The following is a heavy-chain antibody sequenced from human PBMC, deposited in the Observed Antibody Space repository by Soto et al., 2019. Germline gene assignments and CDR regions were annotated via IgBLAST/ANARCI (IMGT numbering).Heavy chain of an antibody. J-gene: IGHJ4*02. D-gene: IGHD6-19*01. Sequence: ETLSLTCTVSGGSISSYYWSWIRQPPGKGLEWIGYIYYSGSTNYNPSLKSRVTISVDTSKNQFSLKLSSVTAADTAVYYCARVGGAVAGLYYFDYWGQGTLVTVSS. CDR1: GGSISSYY. CDR3: ARVGGAVAGLYYFDY. CDR2: IYYSGST. V-gene: IGHV4-59*01.